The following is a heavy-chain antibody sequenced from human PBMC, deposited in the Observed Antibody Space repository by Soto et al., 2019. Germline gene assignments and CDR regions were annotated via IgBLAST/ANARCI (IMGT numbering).Heavy chain of an antibody. V-gene: IGHV3-23*01. J-gene: IGHJ4*02. D-gene: IGHD2-2*01. CDR1: GFTFISSA. Sequence: LLESGGALVQPGGSLRLSCAASGFTFISSAMNWVRQAPGKGLEWVSIIGAGGANIYYADSVKGRFTISRDDSKNTVYLQMNTLRAEDTATYYCVFHFNNYQSYSWGQGTQVIVSS. CDR2: IGAGGANI. CDR3: VFHFNNYQSYS.